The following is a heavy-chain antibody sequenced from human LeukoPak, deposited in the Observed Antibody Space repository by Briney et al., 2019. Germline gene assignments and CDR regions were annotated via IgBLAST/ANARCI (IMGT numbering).Heavy chain of an antibody. CDR1: GYTFTDYY. D-gene: IGHD6-19*01. CDR2: VDPEDGET. J-gene: IGHJ5*02. CDR3: ATGRIAVAGTSWFDP. Sequence: ASVKVSCKVSGYTFTDYYMHWLQQAPGKGLEWMGLVDPEDGETIYAEKFQGRVTITADTSTDTAYMELSSLRSEVTAVYYCATGRIAVAGTSWFDPSGQGTLVTVSS. V-gene: IGHV1-69-2*01.